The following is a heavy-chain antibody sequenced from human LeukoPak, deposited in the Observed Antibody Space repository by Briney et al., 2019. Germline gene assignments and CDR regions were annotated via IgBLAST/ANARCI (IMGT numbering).Heavy chain of an antibody. V-gene: IGHV3-23*01. D-gene: IGHD3-10*01. J-gene: IGHJ5*02. Sequence: PGGSLRLSCAASGFTFSNYAMTWVRQAPGMGLDWVAGISGSGATTNYADSVKGRFTISRDNSQNTLYLEMNGLRAEDTAVYYCAKDAAGVRGPNWFDPWGQGTLVTVSS. CDR1: GFTFSNYA. CDR3: AKDAAGVRGPNWFDP. CDR2: ISGSGATT.